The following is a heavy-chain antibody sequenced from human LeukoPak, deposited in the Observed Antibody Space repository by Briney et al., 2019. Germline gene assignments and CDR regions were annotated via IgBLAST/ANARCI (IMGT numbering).Heavy chain of an antibody. CDR3: ARDGEGDWENYYYYYMDV. J-gene: IGHJ6*03. CDR1: RFTFSTYW. V-gene: IGHV3-21*01. D-gene: IGHD1-26*01. CDR2: ITSTSSYI. Sequence: PGGSLRLSCAASRFTFSTYWMTWVRQAPGKGLEWVSSITSTSSYIYYADSLKGRFTISRDNAKNSLYLQMNSLRAEDTAVYYCARDGEGDWENYYYYYMDVWGKGTTVTVSS.